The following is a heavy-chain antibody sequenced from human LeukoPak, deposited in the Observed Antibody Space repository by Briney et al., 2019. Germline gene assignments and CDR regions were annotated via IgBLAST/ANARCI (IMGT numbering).Heavy chain of an antibody. D-gene: IGHD3-22*01. V-gene: IGHV3-43D*04. CDR1: GYNFDDYA. Sequence: PGGSLRLSCAASGYNFDDYAVHWVRQAPGKGLEWVSLISWDGSGTYYADSVKGRFTISRDNTKDSAYLQMDSLRVEDTALYYCVRKESSAYDRYFQHWGQGTLVTVSS. CDR2: ISWDGSGT. CDR3: VRKESSAYDRYFQH. J-gene: IGHJ1*01.